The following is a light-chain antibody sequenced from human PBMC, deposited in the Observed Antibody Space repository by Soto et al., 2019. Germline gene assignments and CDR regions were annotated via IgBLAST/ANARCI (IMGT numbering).Light chain of an antibody. V-gene: IGLV2-14*01. CDR1: SSDVGYYNY. CDR3: SAYTTSSTQV. Sequence: QSALTQPASVSGSPGQSITISCTGTSSDVGYYNYVSWYQHHPGKAPKLMIYEVSNRPSGVSSRFSGSKSGNTASLTISGLPAEDEADYYCSAYTTSSTQVFGGGTKLTVL. J-gene: IGLJ3*02. CDR2: EVS.